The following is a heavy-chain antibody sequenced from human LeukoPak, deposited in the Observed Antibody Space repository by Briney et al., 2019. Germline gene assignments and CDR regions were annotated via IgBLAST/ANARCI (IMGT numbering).Heavy chain of an antibody. CDR2: IYYTGST. CDR3: ARGKLAAPGRTGYNWFDP. CDR1: GDSISLYY. J-gene: IGHJ5*02. V-gene: IGHV4-59*01. Sequence: PSETLSLTCTVSGDSISLYYWSWIRQPPGKGLEWIGYIYYTGSTKSNPSLKSRVTISVDTSKKQFSLNLSSVTAADTAVYYCARGKLAAPGRTGYNWFDPWGQGTLVTVSS. D-gene: IGHD6-13*01.